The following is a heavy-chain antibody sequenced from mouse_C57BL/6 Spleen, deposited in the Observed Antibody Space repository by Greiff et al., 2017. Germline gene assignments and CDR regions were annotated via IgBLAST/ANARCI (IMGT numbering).Heavy chain of an antibody. CDR3: ARVGYYGSSSSMDY. CDR1: GFTFSSYA. J-gene: IGHJ4*01. Sequence: EVQRVESGGGLVKPGGSLKLSCAASGFTFSSYAMSWVRQTPEKRLEWVATISDGGSYTYYPDNVKGRFTISRDNAKNNLYLQMSHLKSEDTAMYYCARVGYYGSSSSMDYWGQGTSVTVSS. CDR2: ISDGGSYT. D-gene: IGHD1-1*01. V-gene: IGHV5-4*01.